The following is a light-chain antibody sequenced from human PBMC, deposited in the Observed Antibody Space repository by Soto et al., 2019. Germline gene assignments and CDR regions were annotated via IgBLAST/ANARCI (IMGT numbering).Light chain of an antibody. Sequence: MQPACLSGSPGQSINISCTGNISDIGAYDYVSWFQQQPGKAPKLMISEVNNRPSGVSNRFSGSKSGNTAYLTISGLQVEDEAEYFCLSFTTTSTHVFGTGTKVTVL. V-gene: IGLV2-14*01. CDR1: ISDIGAYDY. CDR2: EVN. CDR3: LSFTTTSTHV. J-gene: IGLJ1*01.